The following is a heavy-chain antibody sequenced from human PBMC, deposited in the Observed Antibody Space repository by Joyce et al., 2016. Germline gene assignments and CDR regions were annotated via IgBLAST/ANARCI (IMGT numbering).Heavy chain of an antibody. V-gene: IGHV3-30*03. Sequence: QVHLVESGGGVVQPGRSLRLSCAASAFTFSGYGMHWVRQAPGKGLEWVAVISNEGSKKYYVDSVKGRFTISRDNSKNTLYLQMNSLRAEDTAVYYCARRGPYNSSGIFDYWGQGTLVTVSS. CDR3: ARRGPYNSSGIFDY. CDR1: AFTFSGYG. CDR2: ISNEGSKK. J-gene: IGHJ4*02. D-gene: IGHD3-22*01.